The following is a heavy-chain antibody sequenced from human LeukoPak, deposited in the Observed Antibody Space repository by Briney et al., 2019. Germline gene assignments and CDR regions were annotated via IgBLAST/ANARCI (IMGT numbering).Heavy chain of an antibody. Sequence: GASVKVSCKASGGTFSSYAIGWVRQAPGQGLEWMGWMNPKSGNTDYAQKFQGRVTMTSDTSIDTAYMELSNLRSEDTAVYYCARGRKAGVGRVYYMDVWGKGTTVTVFS. CDR1: GGTFSSYA. D-gene: IGHD3/OR15-3a*01. V-gene: IGHV1-8*02. J-gene: IGHJ6*03. CDR3: ARGRKAGVGRVYYMDV. CDR2: MNPKSGNT.